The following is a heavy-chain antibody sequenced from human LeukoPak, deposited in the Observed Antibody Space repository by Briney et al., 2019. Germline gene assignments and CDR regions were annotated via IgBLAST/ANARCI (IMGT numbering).Heavy chain of an antibody. CDR3: AHYGDYRFMYYFDY. D-gene: IGHD4-17*01. Sequence: SGPTLVKPTQTLTLTCSFSGFSLTTSGVGVGWIRQSPGKALEWLALIYWNNDNRYSPSLKTRLTITKDTSQNQVVLTMTEMDPVDTATYYCAHYGDYRFMYYFDYWGQGTLVTVSS. CDR2: IYWNNDN. CDR1: GFSLTTSGVG. J-gene: IGHJ4*02. V-gene: IGHV2-5*01.